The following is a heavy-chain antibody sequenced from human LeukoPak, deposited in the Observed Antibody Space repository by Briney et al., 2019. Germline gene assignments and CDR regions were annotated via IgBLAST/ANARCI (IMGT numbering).Heavy chain of an antibody. CDR3: ARGGHDILTGYPKTPYYYYYMDV. D-gene: IGHD3-9*01. CDR1: GGSISSSNW. Sequence: SETLSLTCAVSGGSISSSNWWSWVRQPPGKGLEWIGEIYHSGSTNYNPSLKSRVTISVDKSKNQFSLKLSSVTAADTAVYYCARGGHDILTGYPKTPYYYYYMDVWGKGTTVTISS. CDR2: IYHSGST. V-gene: IGHV4-4*02. J-gene: IGHJ6*03.